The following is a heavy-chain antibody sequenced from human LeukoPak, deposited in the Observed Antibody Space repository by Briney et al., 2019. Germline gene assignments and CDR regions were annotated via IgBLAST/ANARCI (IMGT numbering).Heavy chain of an antibody. CDR2: IKQDGSEK. J-gene: IGHJ6*03. V-gene: IGHV3-7*03. D-gene: IGHD3-10*01. CDR3: ARVVGWGGYYGSGTTYYMDV. CDR1: GFTFSSYW. Sequence: PGGSLRLSCAASGFTFSSYWMSWVRQAPGKGLEWVANIKQDGSEKYYVDSVKGRFTISRDNAKNSLYLQMNSLRAEDTALYHCARVVGWGGYYGSGTTYYMDVWGKGTTATISS.